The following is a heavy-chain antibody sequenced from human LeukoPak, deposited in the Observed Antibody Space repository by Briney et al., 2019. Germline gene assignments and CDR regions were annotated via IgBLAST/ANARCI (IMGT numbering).Heavy chain of an antibody. CDR3: AKKVRGPSHPLDF. CDR1: GYTFTGYA. J-gene: IGHJ4*02. CDR2: INPEKRDT. Sequence: GASVKVSCKASGYTFTGYAIHWVQQAPGQGLEWMGWINPEKRDTGYAHKFQGRVTMTSDTSISTAYMELSSLRSDDTAVYYCAKKVRGPSHPLDFWGQGTLVTVSS. V-gene: IGHV1-2*02. D-gene: IGHD5-12*01.